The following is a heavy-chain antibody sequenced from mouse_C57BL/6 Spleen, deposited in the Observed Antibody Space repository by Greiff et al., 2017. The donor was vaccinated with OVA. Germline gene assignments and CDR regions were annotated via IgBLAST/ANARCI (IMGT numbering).Heavy chain of an antibody. CDR2: IDPSDSYT. Sequence: VQLQQPGAELVRPGTSVKLSCKASGYTFTSYWMHWVKQRPGQGLEWIGVIDPSDSYTNSNQKFKGKATLTVDTSSSTAYMQLSSLTSEDSAVYYCARRYDYEDYAMDYWGQGTSVTVSS. V-gene: IGHV1-59*01. D-gene: IGHD2-4*01. CDR1: GYTFTSYW. CDR3: ARRYDYEDYAMDY. J-gene: IGHJ4*01.